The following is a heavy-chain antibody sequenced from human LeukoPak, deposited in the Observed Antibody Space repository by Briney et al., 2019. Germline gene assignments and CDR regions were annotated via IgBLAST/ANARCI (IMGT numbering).Heavy chain of an antibody. Sequence: ASVKVSCKASGYTFTGYYMHWVRQAPGQGLEWMGWINPNSGGTNYAQKFQGRVTMTRDTSISTAYMELSRLRSDDTAVYYCSRARYNSSWYHFDYWGQGTLVIVSS. J-gene: IGHJ4*02. CDR2: INPNSGGT. V-gene: IGHV1-2*02. CDR1: GYTFTGYY. D-gene: IGHD6-13*01. CDR3: SRARYNSSWYHFDY.